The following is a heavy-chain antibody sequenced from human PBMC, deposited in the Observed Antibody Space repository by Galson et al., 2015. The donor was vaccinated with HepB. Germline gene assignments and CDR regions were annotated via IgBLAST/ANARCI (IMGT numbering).Heavy chain of an antibody. CDR2: IIPIFGTA. V-gene: IGHV1-69*13. Sequence: SVKVSCKASGGTFSSYAISWVRQAPGQGLEWTGGIIPIFGTANYAQKFQGRVTITADESTSTAYMKLSSLRSEDTAVYYCAREQDSSGYYSSAYFDYWGQGTLVTVSS. CDR1: GGTFSSYA. CDR3: AREQDSSGYYSSAYFDY. D-gene: IGHD3-22*01. J-gene: IGHJ4*02.